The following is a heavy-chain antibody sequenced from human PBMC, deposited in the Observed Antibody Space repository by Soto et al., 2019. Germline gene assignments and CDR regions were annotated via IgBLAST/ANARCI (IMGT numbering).Heavy chain of an antibody. D-gene: IGHD3-22*01. CDR1: GGSISSGDYY. J-gene: IGHJ4*02. CDR2: IYYSGST. Sequence: SETLSLTCTVSGGSISSGDYYWSWIRQPPGKGLEWIGYIYYSGSTYYNPSLKSRVTISVDTSKNQFSLKLSSVTAADTAVYYCARGTPKGDYYDSSGYDYWGQGTLVTVSS. V-gene: IGHV4-30-4*01. CDR3: ARGTPKGDYYDSSGYDY.